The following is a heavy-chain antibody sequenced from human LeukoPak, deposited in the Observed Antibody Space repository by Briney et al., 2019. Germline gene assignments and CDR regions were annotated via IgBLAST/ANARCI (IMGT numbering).Heavy chain of an antibody. D-gene: IGHD2-15*01. Sequence: ASVKVSCKASGYTFTSYGISWVRQAPGQGLEWMGWISAYNGNTNYAQKLQGRVTMTTDASTSTAYMELRSLRSDDTAVYYCARDNPPYCSGSSCPPQRYWGQGTLVTVSS. CDR1: GYTFTSYG. CDR3: ARDNPPYCSGSSCPPQRY. V-gene: IGHV1-18*01. J-gene: IGHJ4*02. CDR2: ISAYNGNT.